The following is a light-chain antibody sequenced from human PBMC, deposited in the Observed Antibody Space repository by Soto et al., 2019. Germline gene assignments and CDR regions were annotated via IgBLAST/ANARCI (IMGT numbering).Light chain of an antibody. CDR2: EVS. V-gene: IGKV2D-29*02. CDR1: QSLLHITGETF. CDR3: MQSTQLPPT. Sequence: DVVMTQTPLSLSVAPGRPASISGKSSQSLLHITGETFLFWYLQKPAQYPQLLIYEVSTRVSGVPDRFSGSGSGTDFTLEISRVETDDVGIYYCMQSTQLPPTFGQGTRLEIK. J-gene: IGKJ5*01.